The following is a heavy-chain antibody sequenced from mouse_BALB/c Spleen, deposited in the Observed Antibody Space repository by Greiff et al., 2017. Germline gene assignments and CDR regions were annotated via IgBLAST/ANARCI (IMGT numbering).Heavy chain of an antibody. D-gene: IGHD1-1*01. V-gene: IGHV3-2*02. CDR1: GYSITSDYA. CDR3: ARRGSSPYWYFDV. Sequence: EVKVEESGPGLVKPSQSLSLTCTVTGYSITSDYAWNWIRQFPGNKLEWMGYISYSGSTSYNPSLKSRISITRDTSKNQFFLQLNSVTTEDTATYYCARRGSSPYWYFDVWGAGTTVTVSS. J-gene: IGHJ1*01. CDR2: ISYSGST.